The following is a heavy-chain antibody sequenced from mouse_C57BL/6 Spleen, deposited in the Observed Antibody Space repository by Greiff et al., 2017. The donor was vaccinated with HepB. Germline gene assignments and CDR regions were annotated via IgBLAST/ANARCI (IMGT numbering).Heavy chain of an antibody. CDR2: IRSKSSNYAT. CDR1: SFTFNTYA. Sequence: EVKLVESGGGLVQPKGSLKLSCAASSFTFNTYAMHWVRQAPGKGLEWVARIRSKSSNYATYYADSVKDRFTISRDDSQSMLYLQMNNLKTEDTAMYYCVREGLLLRRYYFDYWGQGTTLTVSS. CDR3: VREGLLLRRYYFDY. J-gene: IGHJ2*01. V-gene: IGHV10-3*01. D-gene: IGHD1-1*01.